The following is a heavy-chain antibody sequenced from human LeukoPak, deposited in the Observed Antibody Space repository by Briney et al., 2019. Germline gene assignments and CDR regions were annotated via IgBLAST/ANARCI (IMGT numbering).Heavy chain of an antibody. Sequence: SETLSLTCTVSGGSISSYYWSWIRQPPGKGLEWIGYIYYSGSTNYNPSLKSRVTISVDTSKNQFSLKLSSVTAADTAVYYCARRPGKDYGDYRSVGDYWGQGTLVTVSS. CDR1: GGSISSYY. CDR2: IYYSGST. J-gene: IGHJ4*02. V-gene: IGHV4-59*01. D-gene: IGHD4-17*01. CDR3: ARRPGKDYGDYRSVGDY.